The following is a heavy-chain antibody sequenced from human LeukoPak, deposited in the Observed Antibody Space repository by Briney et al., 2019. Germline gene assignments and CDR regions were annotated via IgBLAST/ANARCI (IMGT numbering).Heavy chain of an antibody. J-gene: IGHJ4*02. Sequence: PSETLSLTCAAYGGSFSGYYWSWIRQPPGKGLEWIGEINHSGSTNYNPSLKSRVTISVDTSKNQFSLKLSSVTAADTAVYYCARESSDYDSSGYIDYWGQGTLVTVSS. CDR2: INHSGST. D-gene: IGHD3-22*01. V-gene: IGHV4-34*01. CDR3: ARESSDYDSSGYIDY. CDR1: GGSFSGYY.